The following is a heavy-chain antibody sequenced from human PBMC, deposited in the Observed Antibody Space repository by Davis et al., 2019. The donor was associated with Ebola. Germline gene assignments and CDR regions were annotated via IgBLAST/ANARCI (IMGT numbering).Heavy chain of an antibody. J-gene: IGHJ6*04. CDR1: GFTFSNSP. Sequence: GGSLRLSCAGSGFTFSNSPMNWVRQAPGKGLQWVAVIWDDGSNKYYADSVKGRFTISRDNSKNTLYLQMNSLRAEDTAVYYCAREDYFYYGMDVWGIGTTVTVSS. CDR3: AREDYFYYGMDV. CDR2: IWDDGSNK. V-gene: IGHV3-33*01.